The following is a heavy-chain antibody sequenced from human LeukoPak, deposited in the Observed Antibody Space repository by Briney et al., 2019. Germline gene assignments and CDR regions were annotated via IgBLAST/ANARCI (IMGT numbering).Heavy chain of an antibody. CDR1: GFTFDDYA. D-gene: IGHD3-10*01. Sequence: GGSLRLSCAASGFTFDDYAMHGVRQAPGKGLEWVSGISWNSGSIGYADSVKGRFTISRDNAKNSLYLQMNSLRAEDTALYYCAKDMTSITMVRGVDYGMDVWGQGTTVTVSS. CDR3: AKDMTSITMVRGVDYGMDV. J-gene: IGHJ6*02. V-gene: IGHV3-9*01. CDR2: ISWNSGSI.